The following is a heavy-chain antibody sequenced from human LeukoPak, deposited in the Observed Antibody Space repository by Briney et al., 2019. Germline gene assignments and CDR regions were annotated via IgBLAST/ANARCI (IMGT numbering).Heavy chain of an antibody. D-gene: IGHD3-3*01. CDR2: INHSGST. CDR3: ARHRPPEYYDFWSGADWFDP. V-gene: IGHV4-34*01. J-gene: IGHJ5*02. CDR1: GGSFSGYY. Sequence: SETLSLTCAVYGGSFSGYYWSWIRQPPGKGLEWIGEINHSGSTNYNPSLKSRVTISVDTSKNQFSLKLSSVTAADTAVYYCARHRPPEYYDFWSGADWFDPWGQGTLVTVSS.